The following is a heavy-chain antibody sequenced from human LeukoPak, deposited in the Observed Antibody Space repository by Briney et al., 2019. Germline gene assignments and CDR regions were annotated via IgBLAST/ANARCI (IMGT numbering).Heavy chain of an antibody. CDR3: ARMTSYSGGCYFDY. J-gene: IGHJ4*02. CDR2: IYYSGTT. V-gene: IGHV4-59*01. CDR1: GGSISGYY. Sequence: SETLSLTCTVTGGSISGYYWSWIRQPPGKGLEWIGFIYYSGTTNYNPSLKSRVTVSVDTSKNQFSLMLSSVTAADTAVYYCARMTSYSGGCYFDYWGQGTLVTVSS. D-gene: IGHD6-19*01.